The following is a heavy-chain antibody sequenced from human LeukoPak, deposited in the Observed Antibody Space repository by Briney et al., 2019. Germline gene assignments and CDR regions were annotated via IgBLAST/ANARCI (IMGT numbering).Heavy chain of an antibody. CDR2: TYYRSKWYN. CDR3: ARDPGLRLGELSVNWFDP. D-gene: IGHD3-16*02. V-gene: IGHV6-1*01. Sequence: SQTLSLTCAISGDSVSSNSAAWNWLRQSPSRGLEWLGRTYYRSKWYNDYAVSVKSRITINPDTSKNPFSLQLNSVTPEDTAVYYCARDPGLRLGELSVNWFDPWGQGTLVTVSS. J-gene: IGHJ5*02. CDR1: GDSVSSNSAA.